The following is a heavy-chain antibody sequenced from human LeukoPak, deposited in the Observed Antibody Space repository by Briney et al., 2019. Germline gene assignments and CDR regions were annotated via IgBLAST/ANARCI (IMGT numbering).Heavy chain of an antibody. CDR2: ISGSGGTT. V-gene: IGHV3-23*01. J-gene: IGHJ4*01. D-gene: IGHD4-11*01. CDR3: AKERMTTTSIDY. CDR1: GFTFSTYA. Sequence: GGSLRLSCAASGFTFSTYAMSWVRQAPGKGLEWVSDISGSGGTTHYADSVKGRFTISRDNSKNTLYLQMNSLRAEDTAGQCCAKERMTTTSIDYCGHGNLVTVSS.